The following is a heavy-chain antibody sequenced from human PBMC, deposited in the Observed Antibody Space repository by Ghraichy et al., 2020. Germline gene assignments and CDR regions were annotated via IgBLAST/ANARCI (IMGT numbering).Heavy chain of an antibody. CDR2: IYPGDSDT. J-gene: IGHJ4*02. Sequence: GESLNISCRNSGYSFSKYWIGWVRQMPGKGLEWMGIIYPGDSDTKYNPSLQGHVTISADKSISTAYLQWSSLKASDTAMYYCARRGDGYSFDYWGQGTLVTVSS. V-gene: IGHV5-51*01. D-gene: IGHD5-24*01. CDR3: ARRGDGYSFDY. CDR1: GYSFSKYW.